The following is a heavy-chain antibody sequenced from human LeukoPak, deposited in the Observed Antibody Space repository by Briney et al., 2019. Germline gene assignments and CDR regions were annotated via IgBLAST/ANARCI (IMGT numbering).Heavy chain of an antibody. CDR3: ARVSVAGTPDRDYFDY. V-gene: IGHV1-2*02. CDR1: GHTFTGYY. CDR2: INPNSGGT. Sequence: GASVKVSCKAAGHTFTGYYMHRVRQAPGHGLEWMGCINPNSGGTNYAQKFQGRVTMPGDTSISTAYMELSRLRSDDTAVYYCARVSVAGTPDRDYFDYWGQGTLVTVSS. J-gene: IGHJ4*02. D-gene: IGHD6-19*01.